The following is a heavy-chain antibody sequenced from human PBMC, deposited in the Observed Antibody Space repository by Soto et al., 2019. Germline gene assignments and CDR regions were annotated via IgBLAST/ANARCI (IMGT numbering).Heavy chain of an antibody. J-gene: IGHJ4*02. Sequence: GGSLRLSCAASGFTFSSYGMHWVRQAPGKGLEWVAVISYDGSNKYYADSVKGRFTISRDNSKNTLYLQMNSLRAEDTAVYYCAKDRRGITGTTPHYWGQGTLVTVSS. CDR1: GFTFSSYG. D-gene: IGHD1-7*01. CDR3: AKDRRGITGTTPHY. V-gene: IGHV3-30*18. CDR2: ISYDGSNK.